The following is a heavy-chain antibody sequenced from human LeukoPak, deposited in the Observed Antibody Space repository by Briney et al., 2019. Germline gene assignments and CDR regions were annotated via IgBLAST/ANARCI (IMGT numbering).Heavy chain of an antibody. CDR3: ARGTGSFDI. J-gene: IGHJ3*02. D-gene: IGHD1/OR15-1a*01. V-gene: IGHV3-21*01. CDR1: GFTFSSYT. CDR2: ISSSSNYI. Sequence: GGSLRLSCAASGFTFSSYTMNWVRQAPGKGLEWDSSISSSSNYIYYADSVKGRFTISRDNAKNSLYLQMNRLRAEDTAVHYCARGTGSFDIWGQGTVVTVSS.